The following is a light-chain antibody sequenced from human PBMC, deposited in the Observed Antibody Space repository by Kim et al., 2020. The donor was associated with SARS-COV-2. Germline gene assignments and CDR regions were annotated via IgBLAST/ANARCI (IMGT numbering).Light chain of an antibody. V-gene: IGKV1-12*01. Sequence: DVQMTQSPSSVSASIGDRVTITCRASQGIASWLAWYQQKPGKAPKLLIYAASGLQSGVPSRFSGSGSGREFTLTISSLQPEDVATYFCQQSNNFPITFGQGTRLDIK. J-gene: IGKJ5*01. CDR2: AAS. CDR1: QGIASW. CDR3: QQSNNFPIT.